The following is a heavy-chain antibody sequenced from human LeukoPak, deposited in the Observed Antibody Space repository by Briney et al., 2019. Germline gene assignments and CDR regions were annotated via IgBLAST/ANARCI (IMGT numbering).Heavy chain of an antibody. D-gene: IGHD2-21*01. CDR2: IYSGDSDT. CDR1: GYIFITYW. V-gene: IGHV5-51*01. CDR3: VSSSINNGMDV. J-gene: IGHJ6*02. Sequence: GESLKISCKGSGYIFITYWIGWGRQMPGKGLEWMGIIYSGDSDTRYSPSFQGQVTMSADKSISTAYLQWSSLKASDTAMYYCVSSSINNGMDVWGQGTTVTVSS.